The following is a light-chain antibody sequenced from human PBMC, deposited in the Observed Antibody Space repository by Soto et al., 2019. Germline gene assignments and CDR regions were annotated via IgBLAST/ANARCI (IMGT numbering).Light chain of an antibody. CDR1: QSLTSY. CDR3: QQYYSYPQT. J-gene: IGKJ1*01. Sequence: DIQMTQSPFSLSASVGDRVTIPCRASQSLTSYLNWSQQKPGKPPQLLIYATSRLQSGVPSRFSGSGSGTDFTLTISCLQSEDFATYYCQQYYSYPQTFGQGTKVDI. V-gene: IGKV1-39*01. CDR2: ATS.